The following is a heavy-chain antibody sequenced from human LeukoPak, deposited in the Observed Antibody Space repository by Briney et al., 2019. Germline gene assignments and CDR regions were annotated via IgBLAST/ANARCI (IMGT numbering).Heavy chain of an antibody. J-gene: IGHJ4*02. V-gene: IGHV1-2*02. D-gene: IGHD1-1*01. CDR3: AVFPGSNFDY. Sequence: ASVKVSCKASGYTFTGYYIHWLRQAPGQGLEWMGWINPNSGGTNYAQRFQGRVTMTRGTSISTAYMELSRLRSDDTAVYHCAVFPGSNFDYWGQGTLVTVSS. CDR2: INPNSGGT. CDR1: GYTFTGYY.